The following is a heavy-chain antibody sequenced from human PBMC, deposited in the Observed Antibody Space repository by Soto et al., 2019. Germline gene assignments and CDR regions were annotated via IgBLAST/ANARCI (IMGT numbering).Heavy chain of an antibody. V-gene: IGHV3-9*01. Sequence: EVQLVESGGGLVQPGRSLRLSCAASGFTFDDYAMHWVRQAPRKGLEWVSGISWNSGSIGYADTVKGRFTISRDNAKNSLYLQMNSLRAEDTALFYCAKAPGSGYYYYGMDVWGQGTTVTVSS. CDR2: ISWNSGSI. J-gene: IGHJ6*02. D-gene: IGHD3-10*01. CDR3: AKAPGSGYYYYGMDV. CDR1: GFTFDDYA.